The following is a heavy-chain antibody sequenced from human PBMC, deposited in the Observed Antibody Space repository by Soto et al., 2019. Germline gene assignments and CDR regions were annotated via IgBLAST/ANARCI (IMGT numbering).Heavy chain of an antibody. D-gene: IGHD2-15*01. CDR2: IYYTGST. CDR1: GGSVSSDNFY. V-gene: IGHV4-61*01. Sequence: PSETLSLTCTVSGGSVSSDNFYWSWIRQPPGKGLDWIGYIYYTGSTNYNPSLKSRVTISVNTSKNQFSLRLSSVTAADTAVYYCARGQVVAAQHWGQGTLVTVSS. J-gene: IGHJ4*02. CDR3: ARGQVVAAQH.